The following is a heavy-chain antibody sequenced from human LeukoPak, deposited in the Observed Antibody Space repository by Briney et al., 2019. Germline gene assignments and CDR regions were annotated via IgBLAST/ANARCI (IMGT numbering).Heavy chain of an antibody. CDR1: GFTFSNYS. V-gene: IGHV3-48*02. Sequence: GGSLRLSCAASGFTFSNYSMNWVRQAPGKGLEWVSYIIRSSSTIYYADSVKGRFTISRDNAKNSLYLQMNSLRDEDTAVYYCTTSYSSSWYASGTDYWGQGTLVTVSS. CDR3: TTSYSSSWYASGTDY. D-gene: IGHD6-13*01. J-gene: IGHJ4*02. CDR2: IIRSSSTI.